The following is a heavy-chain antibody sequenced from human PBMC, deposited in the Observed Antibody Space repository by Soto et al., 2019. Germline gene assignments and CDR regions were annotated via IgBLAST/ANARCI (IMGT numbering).Heavy chain of an antibody. Sequence: PRESLQIPCKGSGYSFTHNWISWVRQMPGKGLEWMGRIDPRDSYTNYSPSFQGHVTISVDKSENTSYLQWNSLRASDSAMYLCERSYFLPNSRYNGSIDYRCRGLLGT. CDR2: IDPRDSYT. CDR1: GYSFTHNW. V-gene: IGHV5-10-1*01. J-gene: IGHJ4*02. D-gene: IGHD2-2*02. CDR3: ERSYFLPNSRYNGSIDY.